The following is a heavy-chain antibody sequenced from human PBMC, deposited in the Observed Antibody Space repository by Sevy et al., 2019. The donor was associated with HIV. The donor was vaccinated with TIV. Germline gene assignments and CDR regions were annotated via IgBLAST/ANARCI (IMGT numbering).Heavy chain of an antibody. Sequence: ASVKVSCKPSGYTFTTYGISWVRQAPGQGLEWMGWISTYNGNTNYAQKFQGRVTMARDTSTRTAYMELRSLRSDDTAVYYCARKRNLGEPSDPWGQRTLVTVSS. CDR3: ARKRNLGEPSDP. V-gene: IGHV1-18*01. J-gene: IGHJ5*02. D-gene: IGHD3-16*01. CDR2: ISTYNGNT. CDR1: GYTFTTYG.